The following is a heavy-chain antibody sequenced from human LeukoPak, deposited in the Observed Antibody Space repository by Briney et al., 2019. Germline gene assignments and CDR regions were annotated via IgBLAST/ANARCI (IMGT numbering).Heavy chain of an antibody. Sequence: PGGSLRLSCAASGFTLNSQWMSWVRQAPGKGLEWVAIVNQGGTGKYYVDSVKGRFTISRDNAENSLYLQMNSLRAEDTAVYYCAREHYFYHMDGWGEGTTVTVSS. J-gene: IGHJ6*03. CDR1: GFTLNSQW. V-gene: IGHV3-7*01. CDR3: AREHYFYHMDG. CDR2: VNQGGTGK.